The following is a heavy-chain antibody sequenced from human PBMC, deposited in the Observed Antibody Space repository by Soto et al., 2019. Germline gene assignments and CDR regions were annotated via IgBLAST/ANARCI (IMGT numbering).Heavy chain of an antibody. J-gene: IGHJ3*01. CDR2: LAPISGSP. CDR3: ARSGVGSRR. D-gene: IGHD1-26*01. Sequence: VQMVQSGAEVKEPGSSVKVSCTNSGDTFSHYVMSWVRQAPGQGLEWMGSLAPISGSPNYAERFEGRRTMSADAGTSTMYMELRGLKDDDTAVYYCARSGVGSRRWGHGTMVTVSS. V-gene: IGHV1-69*18. CDR1: GDTFSHYV.